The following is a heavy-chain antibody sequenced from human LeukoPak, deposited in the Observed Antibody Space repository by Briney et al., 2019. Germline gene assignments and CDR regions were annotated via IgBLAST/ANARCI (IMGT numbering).Heavy chain of an antibody. D-gene: IGHD3-9*01. V-gene: IGHV3-23*01. J-gene: IGHJ4*02. Sequence: PGGSLRLSCAASGFTFRSYAVGWVRQAPGRGLEWVSAINGSGGSTYYADSVKGRFTISRDNSKNTLYLQLNSLRAEDTAVYYSAKSELRHFDWLPNYFHYWGQGTLVTVSS. CDR1: GFTFRSYA. CDR3: AKSELRHFDWLPNYFHY. CDR2: INGSGGST.